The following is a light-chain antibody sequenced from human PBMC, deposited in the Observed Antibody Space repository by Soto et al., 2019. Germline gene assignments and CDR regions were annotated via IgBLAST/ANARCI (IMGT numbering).Light chain of an antibody. CDR3: QQANSFPIT. J-gene: IGKJ5*01. Sequence: DIQMTQSPSSVSASVGDRVTITCRASQDISSWLAWYQQKPGKAPKLLIYAASSLQSGVPSRFSGSASGTDFTLTISRLQPEDFATYYCQQANSFPITFGQGTRLEIK. CDR1: QDISSW. CDR2: AAS. V-gene: IGKV1-12*01.